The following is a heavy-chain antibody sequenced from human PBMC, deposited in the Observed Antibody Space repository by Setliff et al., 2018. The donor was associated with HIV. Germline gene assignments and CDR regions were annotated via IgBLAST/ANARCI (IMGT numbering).Heavy chain of an antibody. Sequence: GGSLRLSCAASGFTVSSNYMSWVRQAPGKGLEWVSVISGSGGSTYYADSVKGRFTISRDNSKNTLFLQMNSLRAEDTAVYYCAKDRRYYYGSGSYAAETWGQGTLVTVSS. CDR2: ISGSGGST. V-gene: IGHV3-23*01. CDR3: AKDRRYYYGSGSYAAET. J-gene: IGHJ5*02. D-gene: IGHD3-10*01. CDR1: GFTVSSNY.